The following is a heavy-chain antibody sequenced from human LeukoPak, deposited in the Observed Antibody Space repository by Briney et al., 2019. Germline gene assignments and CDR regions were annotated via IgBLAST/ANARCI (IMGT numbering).Heavy chain of an antibody. J-gene: IGHJ5*02. CDR3: ARDRASFGRFLEPCPFDP. CDR2: ISSSGSII. Sequence: GGSLRLSCAASGFTFSNYEMNWVRQAPGKGLEWVSYISSSGSIIYYADSVKGRFTISRDNAKNSLYLQMNSLGAEDTAVYYCARDRASFGRFLEPCPFDPWGQGTLVTVSS. CDR1: GFTFSNYE. D-gene: IGHD3-3*01. V-gene: IGHV3-48*03.